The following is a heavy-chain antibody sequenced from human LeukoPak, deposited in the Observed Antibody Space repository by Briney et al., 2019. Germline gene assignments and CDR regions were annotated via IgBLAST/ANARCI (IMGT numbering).Heavy chain of an antibody. D-gene: IGHD3-22*01. CDR1: GGSISSSSYY. CDR3: ARRKADERNQSWWHFTMIVVVTPDAFDI. Sequence: SETLSLTCTVSGGSISSSSYYWGWIRQPPGKGLEWIGRIYYSGSTYYNPSLKSRVTISVDTSKNQFPLKLSSVTAADTAVYYCARRKADERNQSWWHFTMIVVVTPDAFDIWGQGTMVTVSS. V-gene: IGHV4-39*01. J-gene: IGHJ3*02. CDR2: IYYSGST.